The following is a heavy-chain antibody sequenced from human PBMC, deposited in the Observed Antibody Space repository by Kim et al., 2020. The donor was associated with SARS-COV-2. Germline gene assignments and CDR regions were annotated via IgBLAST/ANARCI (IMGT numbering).Heavy chain of an antibody. CDR2: IYYSGST. CDR1: GGSISSSSYY. CDR3: ARRPSEYYYDSSGYVDY. D-gene: IGHD3-22*01. V-gene: IGHV4-39*01. Sequence: SETLSLTCTVSGGSISSSSYYWGWIRQPPGKGLEWIGSIYYSGSTYYNPSLKSRVTISVDTSKNPFSLKLSSVTAADTAVYYCARRPSEYYYDSSGYVDYWRQGTLVTVSS. J-gene: IGHJ4*02.